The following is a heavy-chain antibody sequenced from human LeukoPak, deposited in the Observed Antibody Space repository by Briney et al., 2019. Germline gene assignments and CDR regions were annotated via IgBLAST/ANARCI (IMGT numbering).Heavy chain of an antibody. CDR3: AKEGDYGSNAGYYFDC. V-gene: IGHV3-23*01. J-gene: IGHJ4*02. CDR1: GFTFGSYD. Sequence: GGSLRLSCVASGFTFGSYDMNWVRQAPGKGLEWVSSISGSGGSTYYADSVKGRFTISRDNSKTTLYLQMNSLRAEDTAVYYCAKEGDYGSNAGYYFDCWGQGTLVTVSS. D-gene: IGHD4-23*01. CDR2: ISGSGGST.